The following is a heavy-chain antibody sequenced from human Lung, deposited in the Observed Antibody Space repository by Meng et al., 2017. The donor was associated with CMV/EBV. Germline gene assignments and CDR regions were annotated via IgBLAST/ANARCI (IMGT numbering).Heavy chain of an antibody. D-gene: IGHD5-18*01. J-gene: IGHJ4*02. CDR2: VYYTGGT. CDR3: ARGSNTAMAYFDS. Sequence: QLHLRESGPGLVKASQTLSLTCTVSGGSITGGDYYWSWIRQPPGKGLEWIGCVYYTGGTYDNPSLKSRLSMSVDTSNNQFFLNLTSVTAADTAFYFCARGSNTAMAYFDSWGLGTLVTVSS. V-gene: IGHV4-30-4*01. CDR1: GGSITGGDYY.